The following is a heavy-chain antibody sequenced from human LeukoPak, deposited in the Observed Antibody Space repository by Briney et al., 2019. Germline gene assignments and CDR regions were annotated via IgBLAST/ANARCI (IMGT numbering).Heavy chain of an antibody. CDR2: IYYSGST. V-gene: IGHV4-31*03. CDR3: ARGLGYCSSTSCYIWFDP. D-gene: IGHD2-2*02. CDR1: GGSISSGGYY. Sequence: SQTLSLTCTVSGGSISSGGYYWSWIRQHTGKGLEWIGYIYYSGSTYYNPSLKSRVTISVDTSKNQFSLKLSSVTAADTAVYYCARGLGYCSSTSCYIWFDPWGQGTLVTVSS. J-gene: IGHJ5*02.